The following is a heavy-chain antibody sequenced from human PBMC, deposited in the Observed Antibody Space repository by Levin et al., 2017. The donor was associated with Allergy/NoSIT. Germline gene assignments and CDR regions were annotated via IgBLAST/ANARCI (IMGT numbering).Heavy chain of an antibody. J-gene: IGHJ2*01. Sequence: GGSLRLSCAASGLTFSRYAVNWVRRAPGKGLEWVSVISGSGDSTYYADSVKGRFTISRDNSKNTVFLQMNSLRVEDTAIYYCAKDSLQEEVSANLWYFDLWGRGTQVTVSS. CDR3: AKDSLQEEVSANLWYFDL. D-gene: IGHD2-15*01. V-gene: IGHV3-23*01. CDR2: ISGSGDST. CDR1: GLTFSRYA.